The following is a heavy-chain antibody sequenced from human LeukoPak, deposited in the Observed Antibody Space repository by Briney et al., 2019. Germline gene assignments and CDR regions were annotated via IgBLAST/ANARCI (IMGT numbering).Heavy chain of an antibody. CDR2: IYYSGST. V-gene: IGHV4-31*03. CDR1: GRSLSSGGYY. CDR3: ARVVTTFAFDT. Sequence: SQTLSLTCTVSGRSLSSGGYYWSWIRQHPGKGLEWIGYIYYSGSTYYNPSLKSRVPISVDTSQNQFSLKLSSVTAAETAVYFCARVVTTFAFDTWGQGTMVTVSS. D-gene: IGHD4-11*01. J-gene: IGHJ3*02.